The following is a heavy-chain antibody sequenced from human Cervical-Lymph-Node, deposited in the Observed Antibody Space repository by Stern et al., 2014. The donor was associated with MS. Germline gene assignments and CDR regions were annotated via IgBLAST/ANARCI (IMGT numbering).Heavy chain of an antibody. V-gene: IGHV4-39*01. CDR1: GGSISSSSYY. CDR3: ARRKGRYSYGYIDY. D-gene: IGHD5-18*01. J-gene: IGHJ4*02. Sequence: QLQLQESGPGLVKPSETLSLTCTVSGGSISSSSYYWGWIRQPPGKGLEWIGSIYYSGSTYYNPSLKSRVTISVETSKNQFSLTLSSGTAADTAVYYCARRKGRYSYGYIDYWGQGTLVTVSS. CDR2: IYYSGST.